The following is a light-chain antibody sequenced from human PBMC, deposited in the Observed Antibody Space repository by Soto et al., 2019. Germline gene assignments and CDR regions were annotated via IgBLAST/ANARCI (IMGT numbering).Light chain of an antibody. V-gene: IGKV3-11*01. CDR3: QQRGDWPLMS. J-gene: IGKJ5*01. Sequence: EIVLTQSPATLSLSPGERATLSCRASHSVSNFLAWYQQKPGQPPRLLISGASNRATGVPARFSGSESGTDFTLIISNRAHDDFAVYFYQQRGDWPLMSFGQEKRLEIK. CDR1: HSVSNF. CDR2: GAS.